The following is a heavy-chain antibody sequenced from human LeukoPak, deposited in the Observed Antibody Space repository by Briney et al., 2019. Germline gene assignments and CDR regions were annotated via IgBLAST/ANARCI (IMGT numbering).Heavy chain of an antibody. CDR2: IYYSGST. CDR3: ASAASPRGHDAFDI. V-gene: IGHV4-59*01. D-gene: IGHD6-25*01. J-gene: IGHJ3*02. CDR1: GGSISSYY. Sequence: PSETLSLTCTVSGGSISSYYWSWIRQPPGKGLEWIGYIYYSGSTNYNPSLKSRVTISVDTSKNRFSLKLSSVTAADTAVYYCASAASPRGHDAFDIWGQGTMVTVSS.